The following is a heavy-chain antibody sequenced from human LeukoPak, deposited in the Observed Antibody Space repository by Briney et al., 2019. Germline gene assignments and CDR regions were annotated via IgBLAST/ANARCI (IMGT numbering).Heavy chain of an antibody. Sequence: AGGSLRLSCAASGFTFSTYSMNWVRQAPGKGLEWVSFISSTSTIYYADPVKGRFTISRDNAKNSLYLQMNSLRDEDTAVYYCAREADSGYVFDYWGQGTLVTVSS. D-gene: IGHD5-12*01. CDR3: AREADSGYVFDY. J-gene: IGHJ4*02. CDR2: ISSTSTI. V-gene: IGHV3-48*02. CDR1: GFTFSTYS.